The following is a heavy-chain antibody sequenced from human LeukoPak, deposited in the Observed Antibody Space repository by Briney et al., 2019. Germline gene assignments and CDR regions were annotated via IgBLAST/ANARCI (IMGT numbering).Heavy chain of an antibody. CDR2: VYQSGTT. V-gene: IGHV4-38-2*02. CDR1: GFSISSGHY. Sequence: PSETLSLTCTVSGFSISSGHYWGWVRQPPGAGLEWIGSVYQSGTTYYNPSLKSRVTTSVDMSKNQFSLRLRPVTAADTAVYYCAGIFIRNGYSSYFDCWGQGTLVTGSS. D-gene: IGHD5-18*01. CDR3: AGIFIRNGYSSYFDC. J-gene: IGHJ4*02.